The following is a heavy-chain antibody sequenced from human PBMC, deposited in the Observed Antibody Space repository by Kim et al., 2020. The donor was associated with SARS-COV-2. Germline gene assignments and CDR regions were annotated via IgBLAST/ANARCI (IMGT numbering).Heavy chain of an antibody. CDR2: ICKDGRNK. CDR3: ARDGAYSYFALDV. V-gene: IGHV3-33*01. CDR1: GFSVSAYG. J-gene: IGHJ6*02. D-gene: IGHD2-15*01. Sequence: GGSLRLSCAVSGFSVSAYGMHWVRQAPGKGLEWVAVICKDGRNKYYVDSVKGRFSISRDNSRNTVYLQMNSLRVEDTGVYYCARDGAYSYFALDVWGQGTTVPVSS.